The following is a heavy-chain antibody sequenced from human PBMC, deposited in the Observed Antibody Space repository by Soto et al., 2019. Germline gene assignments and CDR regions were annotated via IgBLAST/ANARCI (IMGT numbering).Heavy chain of an antibody. J-gene: IGHJ5*02. Sequence: QITLKESGPTLVKPTQTLTLTCTFSGFSLSTSGVGVGWIRQPPGKALEWLAFIYWDDDKRYSPSLESRLTITKDTSKNQVVLTMTNMDPVDTATYDCAHRLYDTSTSRGRWFDPWGQGTLVTVSS. V-gene: IGHV2-5*02. CDR1: GFSLSTSGVG. CDR2: IYWDDDK. D-gene: IGHD3-16*01. CDR3: AHRLYDTSTSRGRWFDP.